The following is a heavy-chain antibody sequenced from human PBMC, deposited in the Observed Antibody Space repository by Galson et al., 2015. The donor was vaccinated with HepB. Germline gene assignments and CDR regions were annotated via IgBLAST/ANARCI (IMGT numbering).Heavy chain of an antibody. CDR2: IYSSGSA. CDR3: ARRKSVTERYFDY. D-gene: IGHD2-21*02. Sequence: ETLSLTCTVSGGSISNYYWSWIRQPAGKGLEWIGRIYSSGSANYNPSLKSRVTLSVDTSRNEFSLKLSSVTAADTAVYFCARRKSVTERYFDYWGQGILVTVSS. CDR1: GGSISNYY. V-gene: IGHV4-4*07. J-gene: IGHJ4*02.